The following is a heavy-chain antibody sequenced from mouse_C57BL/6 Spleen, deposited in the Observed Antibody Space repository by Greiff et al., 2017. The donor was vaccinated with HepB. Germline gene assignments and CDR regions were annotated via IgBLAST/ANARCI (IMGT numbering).Heavy chain of an antibody. Sequence: EVQRVESGGDLVKPGGSLKLSCAASGFTFSSYGMSWVRQTPDKRLEWVATISSGGSYTYYPDSVKGRFTISRDNAKNTLYLQMSSLKSEDTAMYYCARQPTIVTYYAMDYWGQGTSVTVSS. CDR1: GFTFSSYG. D-gene: IGHD2-5*01. J-gene: IGHJ4*01. V-gene: IGHV5-6*01. CDR2: ISSGGSYT. CDR3: ARQPTIVTYYAMDY.